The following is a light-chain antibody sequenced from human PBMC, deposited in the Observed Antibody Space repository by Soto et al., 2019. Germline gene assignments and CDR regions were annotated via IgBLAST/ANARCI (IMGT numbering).Light chain of an antibody. J-gene: IGLJ2*01. CDR3: QAYDSSLSGSVV. CDR1: SSDIGAYDY. V-gene: IGLV2-14*03. Sequence: QSALTQPASVSGSPGQSITISCSGTSSDIGAYDYVSWYQQHPGRAPKLLIFDTTNRPSGVPDRFSGSKSGTSASLAITGLQAEDEADYNCQAYDSSLSGSVVFGGGTKLTVL. CDR2: DTT.